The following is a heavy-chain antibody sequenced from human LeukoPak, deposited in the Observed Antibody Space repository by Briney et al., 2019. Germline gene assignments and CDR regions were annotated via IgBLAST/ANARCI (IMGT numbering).Heavy chain of an antibody. CDR1: GYNFASSW. D-gene: IGHD3-3*01. J-gene: IGHJ6*03. Sequence: GESLKISCKGSGYNFASSWIGWVRQMPGKGLEWMGIIYPGDSESRYSPSFQGQVTISADKSISTAYLQWSSLKASDTAMYYCARSHTIFGVHYYMDVWGKGTTVTVSS. CDR3: ARSHTIFGVHYYMDV. CDR2: IYPGDSES. V-gene: IGHV5-51*01.